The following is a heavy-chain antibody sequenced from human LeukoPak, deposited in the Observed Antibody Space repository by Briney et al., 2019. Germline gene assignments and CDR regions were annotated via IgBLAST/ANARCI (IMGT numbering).Heavy chain of an antibody. Sequence: ASVKVSCKASGYTFTGFYVHWVRQAPGQGLEWMGWMNPNSGNTGYAQKFQGRVTMTRNTSISTAYMELSSLRSEDTAVYYCARARSREVGATTSQPYYFDYWGQGTLVTVSS. D-gene: IGHD1-26*01. J-gene: IGHJ4*02. CDR3: ARARSREVGATTSQPYYFDY. V-gene: IGHV1-8*02. CDR1: GYTFTGFY. CDR2: MNPNSGNT.